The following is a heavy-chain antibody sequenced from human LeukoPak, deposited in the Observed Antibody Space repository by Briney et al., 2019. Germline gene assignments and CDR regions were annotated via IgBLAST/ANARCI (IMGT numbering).Heavy chain of an antibody. V-gene: IGHV3-30*02. Sequence: PGGSLRLSCAAFGFTFSSYGMYWVRQAPGKGLEWVAFIRYDGSNKYYADSVKGRFTVSRDNSKNTLYLQMKSLRAEDTAVYYCAKGGGYEAQYYYYYLDVWGKGTTVTISS. CDR2: IRYDGSNK. CDR1: GFTFSSYG. J-gene: IGHJ6*03. CDR3: AKGGGYEAQYYYYYLDV. D-gene: IGHD5-12*01.